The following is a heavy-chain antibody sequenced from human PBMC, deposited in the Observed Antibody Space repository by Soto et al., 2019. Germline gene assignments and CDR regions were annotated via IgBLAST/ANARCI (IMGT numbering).Heavy chain of an antibody. J-gene: IGHJ4*02. CDR3: ARDDYPYYDDSSGYHFDE. CDR1: GFTFNRHA. CDR2: LSDSGGSI. Sequence: GGSLRLSCTASGFTFNRHAMTWVRQAPGKGLEWVSGLSDSGGSIYYADSVKGRFTISRDNSMNTLYLQMNSLRAEDTAVYYCARDDYPYYDDSSGYHFDEWGQGALVTGSS. V-gene: IGHV3-23*01. D-gene: IGHD3-22*01.